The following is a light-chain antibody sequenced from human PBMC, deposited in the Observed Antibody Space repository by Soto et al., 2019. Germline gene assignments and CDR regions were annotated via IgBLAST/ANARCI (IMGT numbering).Light chain of an antibody. V-gene: IGLV2-14*03. Sequence: QSALTQPASVSGSPGQSITISCTGTSSDVGGYNYVSWYQHHPGRAPKLMIYNAFDRPTGVSNRFSGSKSDNTAALTISGLQAEYDADYYCSSYRGSNTVVFGGGTKLTGL. CDR1: SSDVGGYNY. CDR3: SSYRGSNTVV. J-gene: IGLJ2*01. CDR2: NAF.